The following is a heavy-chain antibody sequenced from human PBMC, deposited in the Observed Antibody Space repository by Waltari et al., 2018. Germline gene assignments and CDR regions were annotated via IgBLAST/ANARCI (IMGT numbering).Heavy chain of an antibody. D-gene: IGHD6-13*01. CDR3: ARVFVAAAGSHHDVFDI. Sequence: EVQLVESGGGLVKPGGSLRLSCAASGFTFSSYTMNWVRQAPGKGLGWVLSISGSSSYRYYADSVKGRFTISRDNAKNSLYLQMNSLRAEDTAVYYCARVFVAAAGSHHDVFDIWGQGTMVTVSS. J-gene: IGHJ3*02. CDR2: ISGSSSYR. V-gene: IGHV3-21*03. CDR1: GFTFSSYT.